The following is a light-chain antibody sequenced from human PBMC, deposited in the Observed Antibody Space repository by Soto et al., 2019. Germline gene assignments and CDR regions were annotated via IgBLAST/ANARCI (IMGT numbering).Light chain of an antibody. J-gene: IGKJ1*01. CDR3: QQYNTYSRT. V-gene: IGKV1-5*01. Sequence: DIQMTHSPSTLSASVGDRVTITCRASQSVSNWLAWYQQKPGKAPTLLTYDASSLQSGVPSRFSGSGSGTEFTLTISSLQPDDFATYYCQQYNTYSRTFGQGTKVDIK. CDR1: QSVSNW. CDR2: DAS.